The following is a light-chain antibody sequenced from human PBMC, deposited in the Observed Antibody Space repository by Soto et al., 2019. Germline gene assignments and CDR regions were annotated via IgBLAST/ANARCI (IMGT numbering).Light chain of an antibody. V-gene: IGLV2-14*01. CDR3: SSYTTTFSGGV. CDR2: EVS. CDR1: TSDVGGYNF. J-gene: IGLJ3*02. Sequence: QSVLTQPASVSGSPGQSITISCTGTTSDVGGYNFVSWYQQYPGKVPKVMIYEVSKRPSGVSNRFSGSKSGNTASLTISGLQAEDEAHYYCSSYTTTFSGGVFGGGTKLTVL.